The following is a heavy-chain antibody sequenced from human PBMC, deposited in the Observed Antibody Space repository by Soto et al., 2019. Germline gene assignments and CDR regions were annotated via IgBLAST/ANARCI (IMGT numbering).Heavy chain of an antibody. Sequence: PSETLSLTCTVSGASIYRSNYYWDWIRQPPGKGLEWIGTTYYNGNAYYNPSLKSRVTMSVDTSKNQFSLKLISVTAADTAVYYCARHFVAVVIKGWGYWGQGTLVTVSS. CDR3: ARHFVAVVIKGWGY. CDR2: TYYNGNA. V-gene: IGHV4-39*01. J-gene: IGHJ4*02. CDR1: GASIYRSNYY. D-gene: IGHD3-22*01.